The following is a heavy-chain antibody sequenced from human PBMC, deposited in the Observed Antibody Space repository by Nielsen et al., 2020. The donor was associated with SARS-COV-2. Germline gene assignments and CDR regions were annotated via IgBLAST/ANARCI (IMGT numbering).Heavy chain of an antibody. CDR3: ARLMEDTSWFDP. J-gene: IGHJ5*02. CDR2: IYHSGST. D-gene: IGHD1-1*01. V-gene: IGHV4-30-4*08. Sequence: SETLSLTCTVSGGSITSGDYIWSWIRQPPRKGLEWIGYIYHSGSTYYNPSLESRLTLSVDTSKDQFSLKLTSVTAADTAVYYCARLMEDTSWFDPWSQGTLVTVSS. CDR1: GGSITSGDYI.